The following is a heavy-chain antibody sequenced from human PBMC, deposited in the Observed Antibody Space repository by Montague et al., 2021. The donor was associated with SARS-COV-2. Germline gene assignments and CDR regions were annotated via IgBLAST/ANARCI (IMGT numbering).Heavy chain of an antibody. D-gene: IGHD3-22*01. J-gene: IGHJ4*02. Sequence: SLRLSCAASGFTFSDYFMSWIRQAPGKGLEWLSYVSSSGYGTQYADSVKGRFTSSRDNAKNSLYLQMNSLRVEDTAIYYCATRPYHYDFYWGQGTLVTVSS. CDR1: GFTFSDYF. CDR2: VSSSGYGT. V-gene: IGHV3-11*01. CDR3: ATRPYHYDFY.